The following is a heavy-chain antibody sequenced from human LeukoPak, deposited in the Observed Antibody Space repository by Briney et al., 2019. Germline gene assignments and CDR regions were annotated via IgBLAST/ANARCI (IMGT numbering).Heavy chain of an antibody. CDR2: IYYSGST. V-gene: IGHV4-59*01. J-gene: IGHJ5*02. CDR3: ARGGRVLWGISFDP. Sequence: PSETLSLTCTVSGGSISSYYWSWIRQPPGKGLEWIGYIYYSGSTNYNPSLKSRVTISVDTSKNQISLKLSSVTAADTAVYYCARGGRVLWGISFDPWGQGTLVTVSS. CDR1: GGSISSYY. D-gene: IGHD3-16*01.